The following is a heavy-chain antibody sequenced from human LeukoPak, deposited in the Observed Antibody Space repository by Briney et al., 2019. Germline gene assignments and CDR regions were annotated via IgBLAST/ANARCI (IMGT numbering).Heavy chain of an antibody. CDR1: GGSFSGYY. D-gene: IGHD3-22*01. V-gene: IGHV4-34*01. CDR3: ARFYYDSRGYYLFDY. CDR2: INHSGST. J-gene: IGHJ4*02. Sequence: PSETLSLTCAVYGGSFSGYYGSWIRQPPGKGLEWIGEINHSGSTNYNPSLKSRVTISVDTSKNQFSLKLSSVTAADTAVYYCARFYYDSRGYYLFDYWGQGTLVTVSS.